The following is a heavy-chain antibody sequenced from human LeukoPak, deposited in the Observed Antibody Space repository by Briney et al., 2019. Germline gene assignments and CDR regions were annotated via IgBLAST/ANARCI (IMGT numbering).Heavy chain of an antibody. D-gene: IGHD1-26*01. CDR2: ISSSGST. CDR1: GDSISSGDYY. Sequence: PSETLSLTCTVSGDSISSGDYYWSWIRQPAGRGLEWIGRISSSGSTNYNPSLKSRVTISVDTSKNQFSLKLSSVTAADTAVYYCARRPWADAFDIWGQGTMVTVSS. CDR3: ARRPWADAFDI. J-gene: IGHJ3*02. V-gene: IGHV4-61*02.